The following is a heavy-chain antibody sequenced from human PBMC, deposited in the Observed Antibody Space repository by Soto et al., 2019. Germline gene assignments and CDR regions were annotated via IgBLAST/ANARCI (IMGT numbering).Heavy chain of an antibody. CDR2: ISGRGGST. J-gene: IGHJ3*01. CDR1: GFTFSNYA. D-gene: IGHD4-4*01. Sequence: EVELLESGGGLKQPGGSLGLSCVASGFTFSNYAMGCVRQAPGKGLEWVSGISGRGGSTFYADSVKGRLTISRDNSKNTLYLQMDSLRAEDTAVYYCAKGNDYNYKNPFDFWGQGTMVTVSS. V-gene: IGHV3-23*01. CDR3: AKGNDYNYKNPFDF.